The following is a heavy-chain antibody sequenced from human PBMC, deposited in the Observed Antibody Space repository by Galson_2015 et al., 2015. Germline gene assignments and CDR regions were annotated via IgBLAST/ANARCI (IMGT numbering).Heavy chain of an antibody. D-gene: IGHD3-10*01. CDR3: TTVLAMVRGVPPKDY. Sequence: SLRLSCAASGFTFSNAWMSWVRQAPGKGLEWVGRIKSKTDGGTTDYAAPVKGRFTISRDDSKNTLYLQMNSLKTEDTAVYYCTTVLAMVRGVPPKDYWGQGTLVTVSS. CDR1: GFTFSNAW. CDR2: IKSKTDGGTT. V-gene: IGHV3-15*01. J-gene: IGHJ4*02.